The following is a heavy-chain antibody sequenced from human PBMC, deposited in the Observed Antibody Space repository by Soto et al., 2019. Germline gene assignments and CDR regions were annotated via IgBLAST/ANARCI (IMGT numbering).Heavy chain of an antibody. CDR1: GLTFSRSG. J-gene: IGHJ4*02. CDR2: ISNDAGQK. Sequence: QVQLVESGGGVVQPGTSLRLSCEASGLTFSRSGMHWVRQAPGKGLEWVAVISNDAGQKYYADSMKGRFTISRDNSKNTLVLQMNRLTIEDPAVYYCSNQGGQWPPGEHLGQGTLVTVSS. D-gene: IGHD6-19*01. V-gene: IGHV3-30*18. CDR3: SNQGGQWPPGEH.